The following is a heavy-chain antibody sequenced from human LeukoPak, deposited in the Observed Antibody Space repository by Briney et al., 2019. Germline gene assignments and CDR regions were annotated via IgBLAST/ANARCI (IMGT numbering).Heavy chain of an antibody. D-gene: IGHD3-10*01. Sequence: PLASVTVSCKASGYTFTSYDINWVRQATGQGLEWMGWMNPNSGNTGYAQKFQGRVTMTRNTSISTAYMELSSLRSEDTAVYYCATRGWFGELEAFDIWGQGTMVTVSS. CDR1: GYTFTSYD. CDR2: MNPNSGNT. V-gene: IGHV1-8*01. J-gene: IGHJ3*02. CDR3: ATRGWFGELEAFDI.